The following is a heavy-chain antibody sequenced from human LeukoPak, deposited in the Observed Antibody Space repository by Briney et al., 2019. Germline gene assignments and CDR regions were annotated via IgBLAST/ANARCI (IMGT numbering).Heavy chain of an antibody. J-gene: IGHJ5*02. CDR2: INRSGST. CDR1: GGSFSGYF. D-gene: IGHD6-6*01. CDR3: AVSAAALFDP. Sequence: ASETLSLTCAIYGGSFSGYFWSWFRQPPGKGLEWIGEINRSGSTNYNSSLSLKSRVTISVDTSKNQFSLKLSSVTAADTAVYYCAVSAAALFDPWGQGTLVTVSS. V-gene: IGHV4-34*01.